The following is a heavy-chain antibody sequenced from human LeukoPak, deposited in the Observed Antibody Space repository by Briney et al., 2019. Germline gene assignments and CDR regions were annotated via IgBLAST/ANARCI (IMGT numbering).Heavy chain of an antibody. CDR2: ISGNGGDT. CDR1: GFTFSSYG. CDR3: AHHGGGTIRLGAFDI. J-gene: IGHJ3*02. V-gene: IGHV3-23*01. Sequence: GGSLRLSCAASGFTFSSYGMSWVRQAPGKGLGWVSAISGNGGDTFYADSVKGRFTNSRDNSKNTLYLQMSSLRAEDTAVYYCAHHGGGTIRLGAFDIWGQGTMVTVSS. D-gene: IGHD3-3*01.